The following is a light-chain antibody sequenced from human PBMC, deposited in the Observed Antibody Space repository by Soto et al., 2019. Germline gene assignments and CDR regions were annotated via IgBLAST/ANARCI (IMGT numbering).Light chain of an antibody. CDR1: QTIDNY. CDR2: AAS. CDR3: QQSYSTPDT. V-gene: IGKV1-39*01. J-gene: IGKJ2*01. Sequence: DIQMTQSPSSLSASIGDTVTIACRASQTIDNYLNWYQQKPGQDPKLLIYAASRLQSGAPSRFSGSGSGREFTLTISSLQPEDFGTYYCQQSYSTPDTFGQGTKLEI.